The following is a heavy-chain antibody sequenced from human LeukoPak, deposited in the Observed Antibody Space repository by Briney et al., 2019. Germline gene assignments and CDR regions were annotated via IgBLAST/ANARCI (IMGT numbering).Heavy chain of an antibody. V-gene: IGHV3-11*06. CDR1: GFTFSDYY. D-gene: IGHD3-3*01. CDR2: ISSTGIYA. CDR3: ARARVAFWSDSYHVPAPADY. Sequence: GSLRLSCAASGFTFSDYYMTWIRQAPGKGLGWVSYISSTGIYADYADSVKGRFTIARDNAKNPLYLQMNGLRAEDTAEYYCARARVAFWSDSYHVPAPADYWGQGTLVSVSS. J-gene: IGHJ4*02.